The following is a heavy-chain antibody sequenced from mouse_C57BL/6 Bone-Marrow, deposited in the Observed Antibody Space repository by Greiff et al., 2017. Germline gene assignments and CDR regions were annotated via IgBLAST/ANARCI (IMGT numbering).Heavy chain of an antibody. J-gene: IGHJ4*01. CDR3: TGYDVYYYAMDY. Sequence: VQLQQSGAELVRPGASVKLSCTASGFNIKDDYMHWVKQRPEQGLEWIGWIDPENGDTEYASKFQGKATITADTSSNTAYLQLSSLTSEDTAVYYCTGYDVYYYAMDYWGQGTSVTVSS. D-gene: IGHD2-2*01. CDR1: GFNIKDDY. CDR2: IDPENGDT. V-gene: IGHV14-4*01.